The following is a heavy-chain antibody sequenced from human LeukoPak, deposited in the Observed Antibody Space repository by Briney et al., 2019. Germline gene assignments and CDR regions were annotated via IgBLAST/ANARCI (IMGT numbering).Heavy chain of an antibody. Sequence: KSSETLSLTCTVSGGSISSSSYYWGWIRQPPGKGLEWIGSIYYSGSTYYNPSLKSRVTISVDTSKNQFSLKLSSVTAADTAVYYCAREAAYDSSERWFDPWGQGTLVTVSS. J-gene: IGHJ5*02. D-gene: IGHD3-22*01. CDR2: IYYSGST. CDR1: GGSISSSSYY. CDR3: AREAAYDSSERWFDP. V-gene: IGHV4-39*01.